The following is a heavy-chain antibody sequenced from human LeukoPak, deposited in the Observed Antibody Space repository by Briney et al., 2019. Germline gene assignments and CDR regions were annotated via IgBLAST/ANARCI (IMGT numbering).Heavy chain of an antibody. J-gene: IGHJ5*02. CDR2: VNSNGGT. CDR3: ARDAGGTWFDP. CDR1: GGSISTFS. Sequence: SETLSLTFTVSGGSISTFSWNWIRQPPGQGLEWIGYVNSNGGTYNNPSLKSRVTVSLDMSKNQFSLKLSSATAADTAVYYCARDAGGTWFDPWGQGILVTVSS. V-gene: IGHV4-59*01.